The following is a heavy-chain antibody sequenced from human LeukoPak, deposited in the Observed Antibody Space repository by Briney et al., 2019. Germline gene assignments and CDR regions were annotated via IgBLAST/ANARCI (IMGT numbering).Heavy chain of an antibody. CDR1: GGSISSYY. Sequence: PSETLSLTCTVSGGSISSYYWSWIRQPPGKGLEWIGYIYYSGSTNYNPSLKSRVTISVDTSKNQFSLKLSSVTAADMAVYYCARRQPGHFAFDIWGQGTMVTVSS. D-gene: IGHD1-14*01. CDR2: IYYSGST. CDR3: ARRQPGHFAFDI. J-gene: IGHJ3*02. V-gene: IGHV4-59*08.